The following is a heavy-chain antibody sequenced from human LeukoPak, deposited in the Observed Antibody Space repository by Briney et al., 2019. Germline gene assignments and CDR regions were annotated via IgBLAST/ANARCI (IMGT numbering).Heavy chain of an antibody. Sequence: PGGSLRLSCAASGFTFSDYYMSWIRQAPGKGLEWVSYISISGSTIYYADSVKGRFTISRDNAKNSLYLQMNSLRAEDTAVYYCARVDGYSSGWSSYYYYGMDVWGQGTTVTVSS. CDR2: ISISGSTI. J-gene: IGHJ6*02. CDR3: ARVDGYSSGWSSYYYYGMDV. CDR1: GFTFSDYY. V-gene: IGHV3-11*01. D-gene: IGHD6-19*01.